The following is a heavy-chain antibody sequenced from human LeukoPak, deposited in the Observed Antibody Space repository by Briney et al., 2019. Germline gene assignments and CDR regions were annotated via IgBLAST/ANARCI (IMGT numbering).Heavy chain of an antibody. D-gene: IGHD3-3*01. CDR2: IYYSGST. CDR3: ARFSYDFWSGYPEAYYFDY. J-gene: IGHJ4*02. Sequence: KPSETLSLTCSVSNASIISSSYYWSWIRQPPGKGLEWIGYIYYSGSTNYSPSLKSRVTISVDTSKNQFSLKLSSVTAADTAVYYCARFSYDFWSGYPEAYYFDYWGQGTLVTVSS. CDR1: NASIISSSYY. V-gene: IGHV4-61*05.